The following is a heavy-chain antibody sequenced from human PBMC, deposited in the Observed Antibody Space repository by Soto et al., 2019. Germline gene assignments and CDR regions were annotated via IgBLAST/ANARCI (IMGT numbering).Heavy chain of an antibody. V-gene: IGHV3-23*01. D-gene: IGHD5-12*01. Sequence: PGGSLRLSCAASGFTFSSYAMSWVRQAPGKGLEWVSAISGSGGSTYYADSVKGRFTISRDNSKNTLYLQMNSLRAEDTAVYYCAKAAGDIVATIFPYGESELFDYWGQGTLVTVSS. CDR2: ISGSGGST. J-gene: IGHJ4*02. CDR3: AKAAGDIVATIFPYGESELFDY. CDR1: GFTFSSYA.